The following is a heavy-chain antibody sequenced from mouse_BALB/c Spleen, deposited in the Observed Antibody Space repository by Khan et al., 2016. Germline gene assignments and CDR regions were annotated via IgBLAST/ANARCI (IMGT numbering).Heavy chain of an antibody. Sequence: EVELVESGGGLVKPGGSLKLSCAASGFTFSDYYMYWVRQTPEKGLEWVATISDGGGYTYYPDSVKGRVTISRDNAKNNRYRQMSSLKSEDTALYYCARDGLRRVFAYWGQGTLVTVSA. V-gene: IGHV5-4*02. D-gene: IGHD2-4*01. CDR2: ISDGGGYT. CDR1: GFTFSDYY. J-gene: IGHJ3*01. CDR3: ARDGLRRVFAY.